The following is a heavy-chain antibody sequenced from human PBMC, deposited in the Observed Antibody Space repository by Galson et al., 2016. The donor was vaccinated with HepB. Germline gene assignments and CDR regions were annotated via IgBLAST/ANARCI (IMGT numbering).Heavy chain of an antibody. CDR3: VKEVAATFRFDR. V-gene: IGHV1-3*04. Sequence: QSGAEVKKPGESLKISCKAAGYTFTNYSLHWLRQAPGQRLEWMGWINTGDGSTKYSQNIQGKVTITRDTSASTAYMELSSLSPEDTAVYYGVKEVAATFRFDRWGLGTPVTVSS. CDR2: INTGDGST. J-gene: IGHJ4*02. CDR1: GYTFTNYS. D-gene: IGHD6-19*01.